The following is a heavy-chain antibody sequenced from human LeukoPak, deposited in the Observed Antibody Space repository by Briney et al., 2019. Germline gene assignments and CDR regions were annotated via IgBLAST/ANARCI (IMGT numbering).Heavy chain of an antibody. V-gene: IGHV4-4*07. J-gene: IGHJ6*03. CDR3: ARLVSGWESYYYYMDV. CDR1: GGSISSYY. D-gene: IGHD6-19*01. CDR2: IYTSGST. Sequence: SETLSLTCTVSGGSISSYYWSWIRQPAGKGLEWIGRIYTSGSTNYNPSLKSRVTMSVDTSKNQFSLKLSSVTAADTAVYYCARLVSGWESYYYYMDVWGKGTTVTVSS.